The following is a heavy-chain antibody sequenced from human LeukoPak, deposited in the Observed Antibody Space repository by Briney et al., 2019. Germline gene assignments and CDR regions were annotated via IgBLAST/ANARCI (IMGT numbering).Heavy chain of an antibody. Sequence: GGSLRLSCAASGFTFSSYAMSWVRQAPGKGLVWVSAISGSGGSTYYADSVKGRFTISRDNSKNTLYLQMNSLRAEDTAVYYCAKDRNGDYETYYSDYWGQGTLVTVSS. J-gene: IGHJ4*02. CDR2: ISGSGGST. CDR3: AKDRNGDYETYYSDY. CDR1: GFTFSSYA. V-gene: IGHV3-23*01. D-gene: IGHD4-17*01.